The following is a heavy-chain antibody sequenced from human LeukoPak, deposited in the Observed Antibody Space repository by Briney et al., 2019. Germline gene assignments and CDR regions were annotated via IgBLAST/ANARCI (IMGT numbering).Heavy chain of an antibody. V-gene: IGHV4-59*12. D-gene: IGHD3-3*01. CDR2: IYHSGST. CDR3: ARGGTIFGVSAYYMDV. J-gene: IGHJ6*03. Sequence: SETLSLTCTVSGGSISSYYWSWIRQPAGKGLEWIGYIYHSGSTYYNPSLKSRVTISVDRSKNQFSLKLSSVTAADTAVYYCARGGTIFGVSAYYMDVWGKGTTVTVSS. CDR1: GGSISSYY.